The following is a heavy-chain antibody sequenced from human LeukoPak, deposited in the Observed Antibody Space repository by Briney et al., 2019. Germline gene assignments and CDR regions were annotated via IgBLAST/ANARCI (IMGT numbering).Heavy chain of an antibody. D-gene: IGHD6-19*01. J-gene: IGHJ4*02. Sequence: GGSLRLSCAVFEFSFSNYWMSWVRQAPGRGLEWVAIIKQDGSEKYYVDSVEGRFTISRDNAQNSLYLQMSSLRAEDTAVYYCATASRSGPKAYWGQGTLVTVSS. CDR2: IKQDGSEK. CDR1: EFSFSNYW. CDR3: ATASRSGPKAY. V-gene: IGHV3-7*05.